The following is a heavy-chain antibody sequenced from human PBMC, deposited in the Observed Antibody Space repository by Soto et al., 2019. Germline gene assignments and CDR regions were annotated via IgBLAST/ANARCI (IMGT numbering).Heavy chain of an antibody. V-gene: IGHV3-7*04. CDR2: IMQDGSEK. CDR3: ARNTYYYGSGTGGYFDY. CDR1: GFTFSNYW. Sequence: PGGSLRLSCAASGFTFSNYWMSWVRQAPGKGLEWVASIMQDGSEKYYVDSVKGRFNNTRDNAKNSLYLQMNSLRAEDTAVYYRARNTYYYGSGTGGYFDYWGQGT. D-gene: IGHD3-10*01. J-gene: IGHJ4*02.